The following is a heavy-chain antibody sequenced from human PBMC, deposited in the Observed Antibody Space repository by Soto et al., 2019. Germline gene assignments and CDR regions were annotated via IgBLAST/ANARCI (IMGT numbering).Heavy chain of an antibody. CDR3: ACYPVTTMINLPDY. J-gene: IGHJ4*02. CDR2: INAGNGNT. CDR1: GYTFTSYA. D-gene: IGHD5-18*01. Sequence: ASVKVSCKASGYTFTSYAMHWVRQAPGQRLEWMGWINAGNGNTKYSQKFQGRVTITRDTSASTAYMELSSLRSEDTAVYYCACYPVTTMINLPDYWGQGTLVPVSS. V-gene: IGHV1-3*01.